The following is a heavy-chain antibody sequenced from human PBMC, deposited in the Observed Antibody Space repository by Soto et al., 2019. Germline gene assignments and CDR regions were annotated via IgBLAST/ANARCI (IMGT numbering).Heavy chain of an antibody. CDR3: AKEKYCSSTSCYGVRAFDI. Sequence: QVQLVQSGAEVKKPGSSVKVSCTASGGTFSSYIISWVRQAPGQGLEWMGRIIPILGIANYAQKFQGRVTITADKSTSTAYKELSSLRSEDTAVYYCAKEKYCSSTSCYGVRAFDIWGQGTMATVSS. CDR2: IIPILGIA. V-gene: IGHV1-69*02. D-gene: IGHD2-2*01. J-gene: IGHJ3*02. CDR1: GGTFSSYI.